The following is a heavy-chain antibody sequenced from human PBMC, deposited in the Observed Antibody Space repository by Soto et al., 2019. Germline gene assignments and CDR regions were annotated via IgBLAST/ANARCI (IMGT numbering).Heavy chain of an antibody. CDR1: RYSFTDYW. D-gene: IGHD5-12*01. V-gene: IGHV5-51*01. Sequence: GEPLKISCQGSRYSFTDYWIHWVRRLPGKGLEWMGTIKPGDSDTRYSPSFQGQVTISADKSISTAYLQWSSLKASDTAMYYCARQVATIYYDYGMDVWGQGTTVTVSS. CDR3: ARQVATIYYDYGMDV. J-gene: IGHJ6*02. CDR2: IKPGDSDT.